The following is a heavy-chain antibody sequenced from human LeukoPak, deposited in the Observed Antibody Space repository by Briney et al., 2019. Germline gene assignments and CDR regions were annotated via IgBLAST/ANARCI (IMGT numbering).Heavy chain of an antibody. Sequence: TGGSLRLSCAASGFPFTTCWMGWVRQAPGKGLEWLANIKQDGSAEHYADSVRGRFTISRDNAKISLFLQMNSLTAEDTAVYYCARDAGYYVHDLWGQGTLVTVSS. J-gene: IGHJ5*02. CDR3: ARDAGYYVHDL. CDR1: GFPFTTCW. D-gene: IGHD3-10*02. V-gene: IGHV3-7*01. CDR2: IKQDGSAE.